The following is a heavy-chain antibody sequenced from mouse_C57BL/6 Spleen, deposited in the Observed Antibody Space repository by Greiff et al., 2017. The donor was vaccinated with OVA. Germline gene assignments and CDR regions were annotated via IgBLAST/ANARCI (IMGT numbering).Heavy chain of an antibody. V-gene: IGHV1-52*01. Sequence: QVQLQQPGAELVRPGSSVKLSCKASGYTFTSYWMHWVKQRPIQGLEWIGNIDPSDSETHYNQKFKDKATLTVDKSSSTAYMQLSSLTSEDSAVYYGARSSYGSYYYAMDYWGQGTSVTVSS. CDR3: ARSSYGSYYYAMDY. CDR2: IDPSDSET. CDR1: GYTFTSYW. J-gene: IGHJ4*01. D-gene: IGHD2-10*01.